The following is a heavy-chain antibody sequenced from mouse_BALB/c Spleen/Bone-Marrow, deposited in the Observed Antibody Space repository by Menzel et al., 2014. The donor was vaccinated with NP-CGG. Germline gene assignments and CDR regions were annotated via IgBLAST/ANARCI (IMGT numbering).Heavy chain of an antibody. D-gene: IGHD2-2*01. V-gene: IGHV14-3*02. CDR2: IDPANGNT. CDR3: ARGYDGFAY. CDR1: GFKIKDTY. J-gene: IGHJ3*01. Sequence: EVQLQESGAELVKPGLSVKLSCTASGFKIKDTYMHWMKQRPEQGLEWIGRIDPANGNTKYDSKFQGKATITADTSSNTAYLQLSSLTSEDTAVYYCARGYDGFAYWAQGTLVTVSA.